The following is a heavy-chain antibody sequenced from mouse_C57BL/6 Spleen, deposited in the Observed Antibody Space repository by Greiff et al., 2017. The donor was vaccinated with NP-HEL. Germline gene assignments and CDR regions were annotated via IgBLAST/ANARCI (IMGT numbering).Heavy chain of an antibody. V-gene: IGHV3-6*01. CDR1: GYSITSGYY. Sequence: EVKLQESGPGLVKPSQSLSLTCSVTGYSITSGYYWNWIRQFPGNKLEWMGYISYDGSNNYNPSLKNRVSITRDTSKNQFFLKLNSVTTEDTATDYCARYGNYEGFAYWGQGTLVTVSA. CDR2: ISYDGSN. D-gene: IGHD2-1*01. CDR3: ARYGNYEGFAY. J-gene: IGHJ3*01.